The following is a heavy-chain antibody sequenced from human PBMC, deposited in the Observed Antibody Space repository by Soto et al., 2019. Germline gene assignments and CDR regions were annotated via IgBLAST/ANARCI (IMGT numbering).Heavy chain of an antibody. J-gene: IGHJ6*03. CDR2: LWLDGGNK. V-gene: IGHV3-33*01. D-gene: IGHD5-18*01. Sequence: QVQLVESGGGVVQPGRSLRLSCAASGFPFIGYGMHGFCQLPAKGWGWGAVLWLDGGNKNHADSVKGLFTFSRDNSKNTLYLQMNSLRAEDTAVYYCAREKGLDTAMGIDYYYMDVWGKGTTVTVSS. CDR3: AREKGLDTAMGIDYYYMDV. CDR1: GFPFIGYG.